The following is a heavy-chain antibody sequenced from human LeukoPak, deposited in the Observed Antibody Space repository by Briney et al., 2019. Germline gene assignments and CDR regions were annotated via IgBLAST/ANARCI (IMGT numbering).Heavy chain of an antibody. D-gene: IGHD7-27*01. V-gene: IGHV2-5*02. CDR3: AHQTTGDWGFDY. CDR1: GFSLSTSGVG. Sequence: SGPTLVKPTQTLTLTCTFSGFSLSTSGVGVGWIRQPPGKALEWLALIYWDDDKRYSPSLKSRLTVTKDTSKNQVVLTMTNMDPVDTATYYCAHQTTGDWGFDYWSQGTLVTVSS. CDR2: IYWDDDK. J-gene: IGHJ4*02.